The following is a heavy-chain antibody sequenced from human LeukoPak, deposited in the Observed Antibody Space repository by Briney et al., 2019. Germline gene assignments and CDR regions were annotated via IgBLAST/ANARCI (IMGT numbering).Heavy chain of an antibody. V-gene: IGHV3-23*01. CDR3: ANAGYCSSTSCYDDYFDY. Sequence: GGSLRLSCAASGFTFSSYAMSWVRQAPGKGLEWVSAISGSGGSTYYADSVKGRFTISRDNSKNTLYLQLNSLRAEDTAVYYCANAGYCSSTSCYDDYFDYWGQGTLVTVSS. CDR1: GFTFSSYA. D-gene: IGHD2-2*01. J-gene: IGHJ4*02. CDR2: ISGSGGST.